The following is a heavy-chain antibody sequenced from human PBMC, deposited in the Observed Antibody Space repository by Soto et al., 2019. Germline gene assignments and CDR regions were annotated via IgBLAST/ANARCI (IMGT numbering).Heavy chain of an antibody. Sequence: QLQLQESGPGLVKPSETLSLTCTVSGGSISSSSYYWGWIRQPPGKGLEWIGSIYYSGSTYYNPSLKSRVTISVDTSKNQFALKLSSVTAAYTAVYYCARHGTPDIVVVQDAVDYWGQGTLVTVSS. V-gene: IGHV4-39*01. CDR3: ARHGTPDIVVVQDAVDY. J-gene: IGHJ4*02. CDR2: IYYSGST. CDR1: GGSISSSSYY. D-gene: IGHD2-2*01.